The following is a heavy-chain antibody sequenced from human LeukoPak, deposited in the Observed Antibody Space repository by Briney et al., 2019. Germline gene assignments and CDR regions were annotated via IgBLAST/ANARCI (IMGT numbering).Heavy chain of an antibody. D-gene: IGHD2/OR15-2a*01. CDR3: ARNRFQLSGAFWFDP. V-gene: IGHV4-59*01. CDR1: GGSMKNSC. CDR2: VSDTGIT. J-gene: IGHJ5*02. Sequence: SETLTLTCSVSGGSMKNSCWSWIRQPPGKGLEWIGYVSDTGITNSNPSLKSRVTFSIDTSKGQFYLKLRSVTAADTALYFCARNRFQLSGAFWFDPGGRGTLVTVSS.